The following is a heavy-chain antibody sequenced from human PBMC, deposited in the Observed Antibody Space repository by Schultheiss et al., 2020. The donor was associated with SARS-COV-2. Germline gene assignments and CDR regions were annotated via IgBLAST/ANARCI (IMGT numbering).Heavy chain of an antibody. V-gene: IGHV3-73*01. D-gene: IGHD4-17*01. CDR1: GFTFSSYG. Sequence: GGSLRLSCAASGFTFSSYGMHWVRQASGKGLEWVGRIRSKANSYATAYAASVKGRFTISRDDSKNTLYLQMNSLKTEDTAVYYCTSTYGDYDSGAFDIWGQGTMVTVSS. CDR3: TSTYGDYDSGAFDI. J-gene: IGHJ3*02. CDR2: IRSKANSYAT.